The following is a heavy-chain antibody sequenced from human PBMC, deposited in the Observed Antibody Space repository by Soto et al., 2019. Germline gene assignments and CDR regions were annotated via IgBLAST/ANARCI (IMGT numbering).Heavy chain of an antibody. CDR3: AKDIEQLGDYYYYSMDV. CDR1: GFTFDDYA. CDR2: ISWNSGSI. Sequence: EVQLVESGGGLVQPGRSLRLSCAASGFTFDDYAMHWVRQAPGKGLEWVSGISWNSGSIGYADSVKGRFTISRDNAKNSLYLQLNSLRAEVTTLYYCAKDIEQLGDYYYYSMDVWGQGTTVTVSS. V-gene: IGHV3-9*01. J-gene: IGHJ6*02. D-gene: IGHD6-6*01.